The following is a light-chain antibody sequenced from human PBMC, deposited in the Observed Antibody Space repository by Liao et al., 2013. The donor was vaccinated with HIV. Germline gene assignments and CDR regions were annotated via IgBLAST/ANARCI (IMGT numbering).Light chain of an antibody. CDR1: KIGSKS. Sequence: SYVLTQPPSVSVAPGKTAEITCGGNKIGSKSVYWYQQKPGQAPVVVIYYDNDRPSGIPERFSGSNSGNTATLTISGTQAMDEADYYCQAGDSSTTYVFGTGTKVTVL. V-gene: IGLV3-21*01. CDR2: YDN. J-gene: IGLJ1*01. CDR3: QAGDSSTTYV.